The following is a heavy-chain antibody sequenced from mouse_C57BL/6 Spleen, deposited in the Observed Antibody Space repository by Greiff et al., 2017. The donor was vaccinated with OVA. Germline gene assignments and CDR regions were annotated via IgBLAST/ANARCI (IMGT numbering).Heavy chain of an antibody. D-gene: IGHD1-1*01. CDR1: GYTFTDYY. CDR2: IYPGSGNT. J-gene: IGHJ3*01. V-gene: IGHV1-76*01. Sequence: VQLQQSGAELVRPGASVKLSCKASGYTFTDYYINWVKQRPGQGLEWIARIYPGSGNTYYNEKFKGKATLTAEKSSSTAYMQLSSLTSEDSAVYFCARNYGSKGPAWFAYWGQGTLVTVSA. CDR3: ARNYGSKGPAWFAY.